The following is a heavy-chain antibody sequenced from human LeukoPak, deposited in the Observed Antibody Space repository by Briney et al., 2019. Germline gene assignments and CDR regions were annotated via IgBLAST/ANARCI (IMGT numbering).Heavy chain of an antibody. V-gene: IGHV1-46*01. D-gene: IGHD1-26*01. Sequence: ASVKVSCKASGYTFTSYYMHWVQQAPGQGLEWMGIINTCGASTSYAKKCQGRVTMTRDMYTNTVYMELSSLKYEDTAVYYCARDLYQNGMPDGFDIWGQGTMVTVSS. CDR1: GYTFTSYY. CDR2: INTCGAST. J-gene: IGHJ3*02. CDR3: ARDLYQNGMPDGFDI.